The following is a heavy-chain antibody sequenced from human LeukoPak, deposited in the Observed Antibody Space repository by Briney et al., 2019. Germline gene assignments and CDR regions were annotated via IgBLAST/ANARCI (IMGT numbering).Heavy chain of an antibody. D-gene: IGHD3-22*01. V-gene: IGHV1-2*02. Sequence: ASVKVSCKASGYTFTGYYMHWVRQAPGQGLEWMGWINPNSGGTNYAQKFQGRVTMTRDTSISTAYMELSRLRSDDTAVYYCVPHYYDSSGYYSTPADYWGQGTLVTVSS. J-gene: IGHJ4*02. CDR1: GYTFTGYY. CDR2: INPNSGGT. CDR3: VPHYYDSSGYYSTPADY.